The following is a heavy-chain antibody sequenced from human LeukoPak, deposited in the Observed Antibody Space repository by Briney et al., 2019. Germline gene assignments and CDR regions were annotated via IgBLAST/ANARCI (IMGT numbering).Heavy chain of an antibody. Sequence: GGSLRLSCTASGFSFNIYEMNWVRQAPGKGLEWVSYISSSDSTIYYADSVKGRFTISRDNAKNSLYLQMNSLRAEDTAVYYCARDRISEAAAALYNWFDPWGQGTLVTVSS. CDR2: ISSSDSTI. V-gene: IGHV3-48*03. CDR1: GFSFNIYE. CDR3: ARDRISEAAAALYNWFDP. J-gene: IGHJ5*02. D-gene: IGHD6-13*01.